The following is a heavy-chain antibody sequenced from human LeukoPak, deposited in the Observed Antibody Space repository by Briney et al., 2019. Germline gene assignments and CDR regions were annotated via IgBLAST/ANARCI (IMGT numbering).Heavy chain of an antibody. D-gene: IGHD6-19*01. CDR2: INHSGST. CDR1: GGSFSGYY. V-gene: IGHV4-34*01. Sequence: SETLSLTCAVYGGSFSGYYWSWIRQPPGKGLEWIGEINHSGSTNYNPSLKSRVTISVDTSKNQFSLQLNSVTPEDTAVYYCARDPSSGWSSMHLRYYGMDVWGQGTTVTVSS. J-gene: IGHJ6*02. CDR3: ARDPSSGWSSMHLRYYGMDV.